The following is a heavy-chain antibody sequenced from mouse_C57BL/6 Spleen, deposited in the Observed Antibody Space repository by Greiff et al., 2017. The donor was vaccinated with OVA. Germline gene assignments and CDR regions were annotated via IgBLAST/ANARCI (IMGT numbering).Heavy chain of an antibody. CDR3: ARTSTVGDWYFDV. CDR2: IWWDDDK. V-gene: IGHV8-8*01. J-gene: IGHJ1*03. D-gene: IGHD1-1*01. Sequence: QVQLKESGPGILQPSQTLSLTCSFSGFSLSTFGMGVGWIRQPSGKGLEWLAHIWWDDDKYYNPALKSRLTISKDTSKNQVFLKIANVDTADTATYYCARTSTVGDWYFDVWGTGTTVTVSS. CDR1: GFSLSTFGMG.